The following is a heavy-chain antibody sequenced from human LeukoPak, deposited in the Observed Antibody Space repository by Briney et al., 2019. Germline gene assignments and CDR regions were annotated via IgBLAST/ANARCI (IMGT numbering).Heavy chain of an antibody. Sequence: ANYAQKFQGRVTITADESTSTVYMELNSLRFEDTAVYYCAREWSYGSSGYFFYYWGQGTLVTVSS. CDR3: AREWSYGSSGYFFYY. J-gene: IGHJ4*02. V-gene: IGHV1-69*01. D-gene: IGHD3-22*01. CDR2: A.